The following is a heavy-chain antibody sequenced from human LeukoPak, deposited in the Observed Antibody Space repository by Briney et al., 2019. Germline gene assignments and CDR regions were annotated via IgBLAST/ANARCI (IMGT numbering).Heavy chain of an antibody. CDR1: GFTFSSYW. Sequence: GGSLRLSCAASGFTFSSYWMHWVRQAPGKGLVWVSRINSDGSSTSYADFVKGRFTISRDNAKNTLYLQMNSLRAEDTAVYYCAREQWLVRGWDYWGQGTLVTVSS. J-gene: IGHJ4*02. V-gene: IGHV3-74*01. CDR3: AREQWLVRGWDY. D-gene: IGHD6-19*01. CDR2: INSDGSST.